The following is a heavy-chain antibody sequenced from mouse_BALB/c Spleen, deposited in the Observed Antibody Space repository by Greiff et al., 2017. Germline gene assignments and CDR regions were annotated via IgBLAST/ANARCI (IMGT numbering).Heavy chain of an antibody. CDR2: ISSGSSTI. V-gene: IGHV5-17*02. D-gene: IGHD1-3*01. CDR1: GFTFSSFG. J-gene: IGHJ4*01. Sequence: DVQLVESGGGLVQPGGSRKLSCAASGFTFSSFGMHWVRQAPEKGLEWVAYISSGSSTIYYADTVKGRFTISRDNPKNTLFLQMTSLRSEDTAMYDCARRRRTKDAMDYWGQGTSVTVSS. CDR3: ARRRRTKDAMDY.